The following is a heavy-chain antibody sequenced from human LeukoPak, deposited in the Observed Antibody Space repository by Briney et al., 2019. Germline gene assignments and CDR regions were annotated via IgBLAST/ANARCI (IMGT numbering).Heavy chain of an antibody. V-gene: IGHV3-7*05. CDR3: TRDRDYSKDY. CDR2: IRPDVGDM. D-gene: IGHD4-11*01. CDR1: GFSFNSDW. J-gene: IGHJ4*02. Sequence: GRSLRLSCAASGFSFNSDWMNWVRQAPGKWLEWVANIRPDVGDMYYVDSVEGRFTIYRDNAKNSLYLLLNSLRVEDTAVYYCTRDRDYSKDYWGQGTLVTVSS.